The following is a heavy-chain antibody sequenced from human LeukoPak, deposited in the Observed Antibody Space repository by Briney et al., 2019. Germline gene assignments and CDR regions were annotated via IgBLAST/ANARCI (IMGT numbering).Heavy chain of an antibody. J-gene: IGHJ4*02. CDR2: ISYDGSNK. Sequence: GRSLRLSCAASGFTFSSYGMHWVRQAPGKGLEWVAVISYDGSNKYYADSVKGRFTISRDNSKNTLYLQMNSLRAEDTAVYYCAKDPTEYSSSFDYWGQGTLVTVSS. D-gene: IGHD6-6*01. V-gene: IGHV3-30*18. CDR3: AKDPTEYSSSFDY. CDR1: GFTFSSYG.